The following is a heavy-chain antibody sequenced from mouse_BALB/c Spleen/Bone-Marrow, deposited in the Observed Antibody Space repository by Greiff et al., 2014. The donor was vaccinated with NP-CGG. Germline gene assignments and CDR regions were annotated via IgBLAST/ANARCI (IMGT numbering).Heavy chain of an antibody. CDR1: GYTFTEYT. CDR3: ARDWYYYGSSSSWFAH. V-gene: IGHV1-18*01. CDR2: INPKNGGT. D-gene: IGHD1-1*02. Sequence: EVQLQQSGPELVKPGASVKISCKTSGYTFTEYTIHWVKQSHGKSLEWIGGINPKNGGTTYKQKFKGKATLTVDKSSITAYMELRSLTSEDSAVYYCARDWYYYGSSSSWFAHWGQGTLVTVSA. J-gene: IGHJ3*01.